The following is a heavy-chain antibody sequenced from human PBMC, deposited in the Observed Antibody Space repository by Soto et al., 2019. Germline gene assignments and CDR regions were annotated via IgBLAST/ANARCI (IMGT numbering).Heavy chain of an antibody. Sequence: QITLKESGPPLVKPTQTLTLTCTFSGFSLSTSGVGVGWIRQPPGKALEWLALIYWDDEKPYSPSLKSRLTVTKDTSKNQVVLTMTNMDPVDTATYYCARELWSALDYWGQGILVTVSS. CDR3: ARELWSALDY. J-gene: IGHJ4*02. CDR2: IYWDDEK. D-gene: IGHD3-10*01. CDR1: GFSLSTSGVG. V-gene: IGHV2-5*02.